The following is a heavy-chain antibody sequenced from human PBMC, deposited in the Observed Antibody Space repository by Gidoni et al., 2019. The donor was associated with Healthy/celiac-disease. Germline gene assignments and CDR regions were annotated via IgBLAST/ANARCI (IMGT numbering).Heavy chain of an antibody. V-gene: IGHV4-34*01. CDR1: GGSFSGYY. Sequence: QVQLQQWGAGLLKPSETLSLTCAVYGGSFSGYYWSWIRQPPGKGLEWIGEINHSGSTNYNPSLKSRVTISVDTSKNQFSLKLSSVTAADTAVYYCARGHLPARRYYYYYMDVWGKGTTVTVSS. J-gene: IGHJ6*03. CDR3: ARGHLPARRYYYYYMDV. D-gene: IGHD2-2*01. CDR2: INHSGST.